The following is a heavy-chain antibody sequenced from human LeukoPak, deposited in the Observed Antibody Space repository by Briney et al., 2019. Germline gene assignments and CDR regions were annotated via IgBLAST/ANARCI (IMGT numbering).Heavy chain of an antibody. D-gene: IGHD3-3*01. Sequence: GGSLRLSCAASGFTFSTYGMNWVRQAPGKGLEWVAVISYDGRQKYYADSVKGRFTTSRDNSKDTVYLQMNSLRDEDSATYYCVRVFLESLTAGYFDHWGQGTLVTVSP. CDR3: VRVFLESLTAGYFDH. J-gene: IGHJ4*02. CDR2: ISYDGRQK. CDR1: GFTFSTYG. V-gene: IGHV3-30*03.